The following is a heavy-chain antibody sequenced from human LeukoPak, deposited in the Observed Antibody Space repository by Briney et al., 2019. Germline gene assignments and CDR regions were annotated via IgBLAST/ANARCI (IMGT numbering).Heavy chain of an antibody. CDR3: ARGNRPYGEHKAFDI. J-gene: IGHJ3*02. CDR1: GGSISNSYYY. D-gene: IGHD3-10*01. V-gene: IGHV4-39*01. CDR2: IYYSGTT. Sequence: SETLSLTCTVSGGSISNSYYYWGWTRQPPGEALEWIGSIYYSGTTYYKPSLKSRVTISVDTSKNQFSLRLSSVTAADTAVYYCARGNRPYGEHKAFDIWGHGTTVTVSP.